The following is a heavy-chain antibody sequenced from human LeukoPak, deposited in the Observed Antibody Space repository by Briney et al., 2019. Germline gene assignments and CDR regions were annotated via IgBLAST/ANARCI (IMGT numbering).Heavy chain of an antibody. CDR1: GGSVSSGSYY. J-gene: IGHJ4*02. V-gene: IGHV4-61*01. CDR2: IYYSGST. D-gene: IGHD3-22*01. Sequence: SETLSLTCTVSGGSVSSGSYYWSWIRQPPGKGLEWIGYIYYSGSTNYNPSLKSRVTISVDTSKSQFSLKLSSVTAADTAVYYCARSQYYDSSGYYVFYFDYWGQGTLVTVSS. CDR3: ARSQYYDSSGYYVFYFDY.